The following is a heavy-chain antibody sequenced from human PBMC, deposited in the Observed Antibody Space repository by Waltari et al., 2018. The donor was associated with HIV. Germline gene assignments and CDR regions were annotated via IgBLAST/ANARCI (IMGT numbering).Heavy chain of an antibody. J-gene: IGHJ4*02. CDR1: GGSISTGSYY. CDR3: ARNLLYGDYSPFGY. Sequence: QVQLQESGPGLVKPSQTLSLTCTVSGGSISTGSYYRRWLRLPAGKGLEWIGRIYTSGSTNYNPSLKSRVTISVDTSKNQFSLKLSSVTAADTAVYYCARNLLYGDYSPFGYWGQGTLVTVSS. D-gene: IGHD4-17*01. V-gene: IGHV4-61*02. CDR2: IYTSGST.